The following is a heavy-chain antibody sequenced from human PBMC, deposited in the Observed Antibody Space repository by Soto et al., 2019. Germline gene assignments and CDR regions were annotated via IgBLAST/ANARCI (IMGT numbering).Heavy chain of an antibody. CDR3: ARATYYYGSGSYPDY. J-gene: IGHJ4*02. Sequence: QVQLQQWGAGLLKPSETLSLTCAVYGGSFSGYYWSWIRQPPGKGLEWIGEINHSGSTNYNPSLKSRVTISVATSKNQFSLNLSSVTAADTAVYYCARATYYYGSGSYPDYWGQGTLVTVSS. D-gene: IGHD3-10*01. V-gene: IGHV4-34*01. CDR1: GGSFSGYY. CDR2: INHSGST.